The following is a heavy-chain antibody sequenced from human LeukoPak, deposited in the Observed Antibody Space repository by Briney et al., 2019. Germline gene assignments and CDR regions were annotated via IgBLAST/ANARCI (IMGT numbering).Heavy chain of an antibody. CDR2: VYYSGST. D-gene: IGHD3-9*01. CDR1: GGSVSSDGFY. CDR3: ARRLTRPERFDS. J-gene: IGHJ4*02. V-gene: IGHV4-61*08. Sequence: SETLSLTCTVSGGSVSSDGFYWTWIRQPPGKGLEWIGNVYYSGSTNYNPSLKRRVTISLDASKNQFSLKLNSVTAADTAVFYCARRLTRPERFDSWGQGTLVTVSS.